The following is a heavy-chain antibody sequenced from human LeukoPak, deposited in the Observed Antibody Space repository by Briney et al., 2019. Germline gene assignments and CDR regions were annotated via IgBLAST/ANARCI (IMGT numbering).Heavy chain of an antibody. CDR3: ASFPPNCSSTSCYADY. Sequence: SETLSLTCTVSGGSISSGSYYWSWIRQPAGKGLEWIGRIYTSGSTNYNPSLKSRVTISVDTSKNQFSLKLSSVTAADTAVYYCASFPPNCSSTSCYADYWGQGTLVTVSS. V-gene: IGHV4-61*02. CDR2: IYTSGST. CDR1: GGSISSGSYY. J-gene: IGHJ4*02. D-gene: IGHD2-2*01.